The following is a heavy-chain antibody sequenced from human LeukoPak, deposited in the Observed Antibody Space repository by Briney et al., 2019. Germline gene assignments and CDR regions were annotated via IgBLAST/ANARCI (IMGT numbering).Heavy chain of an antibody. J-gene: IGHJ4*02. V-gene: IGHV1-2*02. D-gene: IGHD3-22*01. CDR2: MNPNSGDT. CDR1: VYTFTNFY. Sequence: ASVKVSCKASVYTFTNFYIHWVRQAPGQGLEWMGWMNPNSGDTSYAREFQDRVTMTRDTSLSTAYMELSRLRSDDTAVYFCARRPINCVITNCYVDYWGQGTLVTVSS. CDR3: ARRPINCVITNCYVDY.